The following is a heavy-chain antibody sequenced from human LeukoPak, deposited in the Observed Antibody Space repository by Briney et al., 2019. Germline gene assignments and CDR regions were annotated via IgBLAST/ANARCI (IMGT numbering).Heavy chain of an antibody. CDR3: ATSSSGSGSYYGMDV. CDR2: FDPEDGET. Sequence: GASVKVSCKVSGYTLTELSMHWVRQAPGKGLGWMGGFDPEDGETIYAQKFQGRVTMTEDTSTDTAYMELSSLRSEDTAVYYCATSSSGSGSYYGMDVWGQGTTVTVSS. J-gene: IGHJ6*02. V-gene: IGHV1-24*01. D-gene: IGHD3-10*01. CDR1: GYTLTELS.